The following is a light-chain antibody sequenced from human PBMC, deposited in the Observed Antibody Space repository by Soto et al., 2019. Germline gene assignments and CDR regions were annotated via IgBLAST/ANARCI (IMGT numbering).Light chain of an antibody. J-gene: IGLJ1*01. V-gene: IGLV2-14*03. CDR1: SIDIAPYNY. Sequence: QSVLTQPASVSGSPGQSLTISCTGTSIDIAPYNYVSWYQQHPGKAPKLIIYEVSYRPSGISDRFSGSKSGNTASLTISGLQAEDEADYFCISNTTGTNYVFGTGTKGTLL. CDR3: ISNTTGTNYV. CDR2: EVS.